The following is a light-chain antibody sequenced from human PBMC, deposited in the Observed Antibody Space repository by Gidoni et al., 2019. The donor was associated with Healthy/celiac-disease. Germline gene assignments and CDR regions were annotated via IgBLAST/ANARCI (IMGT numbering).Light chain of an antibody. V-gene: IGKV2-28*01. CDR3: MQALQTPPT. J-gene: IGKJ4*01. CDR2: LGS. CDR1: QSLLHSNGYNY. Sequence: DIVMTQSPLSLPVTPGEPASISCRSSQSLLHSNGYNYLDWYLQKPGQSPQLLIYLGSNRASGVPDRFSGSGSGTDFTLEISRVEAEDVGVYYCMQALQTPPTFGGXTKVEIK.